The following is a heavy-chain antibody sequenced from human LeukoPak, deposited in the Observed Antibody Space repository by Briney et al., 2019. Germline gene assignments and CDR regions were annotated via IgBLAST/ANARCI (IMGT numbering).Heavy chain of an antibody. D-gene: IGHD3-3*02. CDR3: ARAPNSIANPYTFDY. Sequence: GASVKVSCKASGYTFTSYAMHWVRQAPGQRLEWMGWINAGNGNTKYSQEFQGRVTITRDTSASTAYMELSSLRSEDMAVYYCARAPNSIANPYTFDYWGQGTLVTVSS. J-gene: IGHJ4*02. CDR1: GYTFTSYA. V-gene: IGHV1-3*03. CDR2: INAGNGNT.